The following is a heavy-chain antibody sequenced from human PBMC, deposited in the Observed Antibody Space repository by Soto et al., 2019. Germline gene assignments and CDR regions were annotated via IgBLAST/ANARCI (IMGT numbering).Heavy chain of an antibody. CDR3: ARGDYDFWSGYLRTQFDY. V-gene: IGHV4-34*01. J-gene: IGHJ4*02. CDR1: GGSFSGYY. Sequence: SETLSLTCAVYGGSFSGYYWSWIRQPPGKGLEWIGEINHSGSTNYNPSLKSRVTISVDTSKNQFSLKLSSVTAADTAVYYCARGDYDFWSGYLRTQFDYWGQGTLVTVSS. CDR2: INHSGST. D-gene: IGHD3-3*01.